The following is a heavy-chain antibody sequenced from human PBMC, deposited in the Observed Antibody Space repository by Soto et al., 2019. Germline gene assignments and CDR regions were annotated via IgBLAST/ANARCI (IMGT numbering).Heavy chain of an antibody. CDR1: GGSTTSDY. V-gene: IGHV4-59*01. J-gene: IGHJ5*02. D-gene: IGHD6-19*01. CDR3: ARSEDSSGWYNWFDP. Sequence: SETLSLTCTVSGGSTTSDYWSWIRQPPGKGLEWIGYIYYSGSTNYNPSLKSRVTISVDTSKNQFSLKLSSVTAADTAVYYCARSEDSSGWYNWFDPWGQGTLVTVSS. CDR2: IYYSGST.